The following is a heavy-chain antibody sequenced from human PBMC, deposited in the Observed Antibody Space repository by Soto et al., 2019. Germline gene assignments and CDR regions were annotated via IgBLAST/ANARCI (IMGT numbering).Heavy chain of an antibody. CDR2: VYYSGVT. V-gene: IGHV4-61*08. Sequence: PSETLSLTCTVSGTTVSRGDYYWTWIRQPPGKALEWIGYVYYSGVTNYNPSLKSRLTMSVDTSKNQFSLKLSSVTAADTAVYYCVRDLTVGGFFDPWGQGTLVTVS. CDR3: VRDLTVGGFFDP. D-gene: IGHD2-21*02. J-gene: IGHJ5*02. CDR1: GTTVSRGDYY.